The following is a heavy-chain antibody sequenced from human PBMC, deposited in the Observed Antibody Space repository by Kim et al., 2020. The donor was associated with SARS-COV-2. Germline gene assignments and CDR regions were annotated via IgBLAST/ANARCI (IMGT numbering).Heavy chain of an antibody. CDR1: GGSISSSSYY. Sequence: SETLSLTCTVSGGSISSSSYYWGWIRQPPGKGLEWIGSIYYSGSTYYNPSLKSRVTISVDTSKNQFSLKLSSVTAADTAVYYCARHQVRGYEDWFDPWGQGTLVTVSS. CDR2: IYYSGST. V-gene: IGHV4-39*01. J-gene: IGHJ5*02. CDR3: ARHQVRGYEDWFDP. D-gene: IGHD3-10*01.